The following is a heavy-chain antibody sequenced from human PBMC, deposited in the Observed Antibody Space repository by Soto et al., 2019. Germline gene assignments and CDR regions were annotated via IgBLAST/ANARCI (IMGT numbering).Heavy chain of an antibody. CDR1: GFTFSSYG. V-gene: IGHV3-33*01. Sequence: QVQLVESGGGVVQPGRSLRLSCAASGFTFSSYGMNWVRHAPGKGLEWVAVIWYDGSYKYYSDSVKGRFTISRDNSKNTLYLQMNSLRAEDTAVYYCARDLAAAGTRGFDYWGQGTLVTVSS. D-gene: IGHD6-13*01. J-gene: IGHJ4*02. CDR3: ARDLAAAGTRGFDY. CDR2: IWYDGSYK.